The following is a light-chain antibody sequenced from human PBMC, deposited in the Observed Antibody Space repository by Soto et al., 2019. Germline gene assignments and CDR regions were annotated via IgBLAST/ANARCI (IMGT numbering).Light chain of an antibody. CDR1: QRVSVSY. CDR3: HHYRTSPVLDFT. Sequence: EIVLTQSPGTLSLSPGERAALSCRASQRVSVSYLAWYQQKPGQAPRLLIHGGSTRAPGTPDRFNGSGSGTDFTLSISRLEPEDFAVYYCHHYRTSPVLDFTFGPGTKVDIK. CDR2: GGS. V-gene: IGKV3-20*01. J-gene: IGKJ3*01.